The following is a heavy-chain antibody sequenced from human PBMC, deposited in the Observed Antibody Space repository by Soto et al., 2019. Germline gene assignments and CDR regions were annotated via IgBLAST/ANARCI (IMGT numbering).Heavy chain of an antibody. Sequence: GSLRLSCSASGFTFSSYAMHWVRQAPGKGLEYVSAISSNGGSTYYADSVKGRFTISRDNSKNTLYLQMSSLRAEDTAVYYCVKVPDLYYDFWSGYLRTDYWGQGTLVTVSS. CDR2: ISSNGGST. V-gene: IGHV3-64D*08. CDR3: VKVPDLYYDFWSGYLRTDY. CDR1: GFTFSSYA. D-gene: IGHD3-3*01. J-gene: IGHJ4*02.